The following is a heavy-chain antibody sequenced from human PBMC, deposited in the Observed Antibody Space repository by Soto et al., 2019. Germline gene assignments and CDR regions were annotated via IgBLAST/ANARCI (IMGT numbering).Heavy chain of an antibody. V-gene: IGHV4-34*01. J-gene: IGHJ4*02. Sequence: SETLSLTCAVYGWSFSGYYWTWIRQPPGTGLEWIGEINHSGSTNYNPSLKSRVTISVDTSKNQFSLKLTSVTAADTAVYYCARDKITGLFDYWGQGNLVTVS. CDR1: GWSFSGYY. D-gene: IGHD2-8*02. CDR2: INHSGST. CDR3: ARDKITGLFDY.